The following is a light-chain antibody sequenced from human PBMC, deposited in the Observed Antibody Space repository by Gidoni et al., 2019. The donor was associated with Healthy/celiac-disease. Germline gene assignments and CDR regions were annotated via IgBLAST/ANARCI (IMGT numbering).Light chain of an antibody. CDR1: QGISSY. V-gene: IGKV1-8*01. CDR3: QQYYSYPWT. J-gene: IGKJ1*01. Sequence: AIRMTQSPSSFSASTGDRVTITCRASQGISSYLAWYQQKPGKAPKRLIYAASTLQSGVPSRFSGSGSGTDFTLTISCLQSEDFATYYCQQYYSYPWTFGQXTKVEIK. CDR2: AAS.